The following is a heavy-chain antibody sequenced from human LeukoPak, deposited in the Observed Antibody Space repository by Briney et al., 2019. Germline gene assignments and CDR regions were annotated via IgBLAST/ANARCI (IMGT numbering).Heavy chain of an antibody. V-gene: IGHV4-34*01. CDR3: ARHLLGYGSGSYYTRRTLADYFDY. CDR2: INYSGST. Sequence: SETLSLTCAIYSESFSGYFWSWIRQPPGKGLEWIGEINYSGSTNYNPSLKSRVTISVDTSKNQFSLKLSSVTAADTAVYYCARHLLGYGSGSYYTRRTLADYFDYWGQGTLVTVSS. J-gene: IGHJ4*02. D-gene: IGHD3-10*01. CDR1: SESFSGYF.